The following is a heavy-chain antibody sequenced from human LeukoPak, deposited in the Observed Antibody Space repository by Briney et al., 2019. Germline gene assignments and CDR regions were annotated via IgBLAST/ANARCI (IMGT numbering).Heavy chain of an antibody. CDR1: GFTFDDYA. V-gene: IGHV3-43D*03. CDR3: AKDRGGPEGGYYFDY. J-gene: IGHJ4*02. CDR2: ISWDGGST. D-gene: IGHD1-14*01. Sequence: GGSLRFSCAASGFTFDDYAMHWVRQAPGKGLEWVSLISWDGGSTYYADSVKGRFTISRDNSKNSLYLQMNSLRAEDTALYYCAKDRGGPEGGYYFDYWGQGTLVTVSS.